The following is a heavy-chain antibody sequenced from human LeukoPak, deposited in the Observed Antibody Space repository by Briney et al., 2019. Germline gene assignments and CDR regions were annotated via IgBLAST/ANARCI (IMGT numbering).Heavy chain of an antibody. CDR1: GFTFSSYG. J-gene: IGHJ2*01. V-gene: IGHV3-30*02. CDR3: AKDLVALQLWLLWYFDL. D-gene: IGHD5-18*01. Sequence: PGGSLRLSCAASGFTFSSYGMHWVRQAPGKGLEWVAFIRYDGSNKYYADSVKGRFTISRDNSKNTLYLQMNSLRAEDTAVYYCAKDLVALQLWLLWYFDLWGRGTLVTVSS. CDR2: IRYDGSNK.